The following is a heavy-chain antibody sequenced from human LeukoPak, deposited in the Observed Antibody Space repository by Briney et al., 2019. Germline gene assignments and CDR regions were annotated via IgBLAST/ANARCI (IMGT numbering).Heavy chain of an antibody. CDR1: GFTVSSNY. D-gene: IGHD6-6*01. V-gene: IGHV3-66*02. Sequence: GGSLRLSCAASGFTVSSNYMSWVRQAPGQGLEWVSVIYSGGSTYYADSVKGRFTISRDNSKNTLYLQMNSLRAEDTAVYYCATSSSSLVFDYWGQGTLVTVSS. CDR3: ATSSSSLVFDY. CDR2: IYSGGST. J-gene: IGHJ4*02.